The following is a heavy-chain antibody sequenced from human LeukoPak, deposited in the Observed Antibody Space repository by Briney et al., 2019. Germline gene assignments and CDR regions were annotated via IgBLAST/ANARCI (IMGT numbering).Heavy chain of an antibody. CDR2: IWYDGSNK. CDR3: ARDQREYTYGTFDY. D-gene: IGHD5-18*01. V-gene: IGHV3-33*01. J-gene: IGHJ4*02. CDR1: GFIFSSYG. Sequence: QPGGSLRLSCVVSGFIFSSYGMHWVRQAPGKGLEWVAVIWYDGSNKYYADSVKGRFTISRDNSKNTLYLQMNSLRAEDTAVYFCARDQREYTYGTFDYWGQGTLVTVSS.